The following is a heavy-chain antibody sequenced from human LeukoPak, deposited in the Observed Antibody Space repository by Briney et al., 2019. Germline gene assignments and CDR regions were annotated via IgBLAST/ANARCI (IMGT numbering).Heavy chain of an antibody. V-gene: IGHV1-2*02. Sequence: ASVKVSCKASGYTFTGYYMQWVRQAPGQGLEWMGWINPNSGGTNYAQKFQGRVTMTRDTSISTAYMELSRLRSDDTAVYYCASGRRVRGRLQVVSWFDPWGQGTLVTVSS. J-gene: IGHJ5*02. D-gene: IGHD4-11*01. CDR3: ASGRRVRGRLQVVSWFDP. CDR2: INPNSGGT. CDR1: GYTFTGYY.